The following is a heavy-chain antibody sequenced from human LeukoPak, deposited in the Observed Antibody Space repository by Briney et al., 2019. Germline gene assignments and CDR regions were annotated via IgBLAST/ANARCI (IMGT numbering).Heavy chain of an antibody. V-gene: IGHV3-7*01. CDR1: GFTFSSYW. J-gene: IGHJ6*03. CDR2: IKQDGSEK. CDR3: ARDRRYPNYYYYYMDV. D-gene: IGHD3-16*02. Sequence: GGSLRLSCAASGFTFSSYWMSWVRQAPGKGLEWVANIKQDGSEKYYVDSVKGRFTISRDNAKNSLYLQMNSLRAEDTAVYYCARDRRYPNYYYYYMDVWGKGTTVTVSS.